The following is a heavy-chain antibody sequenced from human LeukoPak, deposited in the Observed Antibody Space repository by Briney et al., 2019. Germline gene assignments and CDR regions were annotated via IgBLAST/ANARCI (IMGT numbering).Heavy chain of an antibody. CDR1: GFTFSTYW. V-gene: IGHV3-74*01. Sequence: GRSLRLSCAASGFTFSTYWMHWVRQAPGKGLVWVSLINSGGDDTRYADSVKGRFTISRDNAKNTLYLQMNSLRAEDTAVYYCARRIGYSSGHSAVYYFDYWGQGTLVTVSS. CDR2: INSGGDDT. D-gene: IGHD6-19*01. CDR3: ARRIGYSSGHSAVYYFDY. J-gene: IGHJ4*02.